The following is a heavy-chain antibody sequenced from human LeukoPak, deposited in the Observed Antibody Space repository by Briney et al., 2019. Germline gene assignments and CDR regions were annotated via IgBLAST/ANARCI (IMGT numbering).Heavy chain of an antibody. D-gene: IGHD3-10*01. CDR1: GGSFSGYY. Sequence: TAAETLSLTCAVYGGSFSGYYWSWIRQPPGKVLEWIGEINHSGSTNYNPSLKSRVTISVDTSKNQFSLKLSSVTAADTAVYYCARGGNYGSGRGYYMDVWGKGTTVTVSS. V-gene: IGHV4-34*01. CDR2: INHSGST. J-gene: IGHJ6*03. CDR3: ARGGNYGSGRGYYMDV.